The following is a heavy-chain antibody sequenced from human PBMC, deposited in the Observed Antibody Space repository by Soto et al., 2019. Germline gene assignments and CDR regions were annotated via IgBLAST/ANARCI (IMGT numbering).Heavy chain of an antibody. V-gene: IGHV3-21*01. J-gene: IGHJ6*02. Sequence: PGGSLRLSCAASVFTFSSYSMNWVRQAPGKGLEWVSSISSSSSYIYYADSVKGRFTISRDNAKNSLYLQMNSLRAEDTAVYYCAAVAGATYYYYYYGMDVWGQGTTVTVSS. CDR3: AAVAGATYYYYYYGMDV. D-gene: IGHD1-26*01. CDR2: ISSSSSYI. CDR1: VFTFSSYS.